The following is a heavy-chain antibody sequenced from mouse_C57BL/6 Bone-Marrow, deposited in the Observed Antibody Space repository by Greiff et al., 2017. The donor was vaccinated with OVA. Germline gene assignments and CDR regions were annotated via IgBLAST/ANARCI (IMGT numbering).Heavy chain of an antibody. Sequence: VQLQQSGPVLVKPGASVKMSCKASGYTFTDYYMNWVKQSHGKSLEWIGVINPYNGGTSYNQKFKGKATLTVDTSSSTAYMELNSLTSEDSAVYYCARYRSPDYWGQGTTLTVAS. J-gene: IGHJ2*01. CDR3: ARYRSPDY. CDR1: GYTFTDYY. V-gene: IGHV1-19*01. CDR2: INPYNGGT.